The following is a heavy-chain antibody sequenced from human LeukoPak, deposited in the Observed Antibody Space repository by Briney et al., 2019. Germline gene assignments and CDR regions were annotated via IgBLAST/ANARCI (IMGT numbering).Heavy chain of an antibody. CDR2: INHSGST. J-gene: IGHJ3*02. Sequence: SETLSLTCAVYGGSFSGYYWSWIRQPPGKGLEWIGEINHSGSTNYNPSLKSRVTISVDTSKNQFSLKLSSVTAADTAVYYCVRAPPREAVSISNSRNILTGYYRQMGAFDIWGQGTMVTVSS. CDR3: VRAPPREAVSISNSRNILTGYYRQMGAFDI. D-gene: IGHD3-9*01. CDR1: GGSFSGYY. V-gene: IGHV4-34*01.